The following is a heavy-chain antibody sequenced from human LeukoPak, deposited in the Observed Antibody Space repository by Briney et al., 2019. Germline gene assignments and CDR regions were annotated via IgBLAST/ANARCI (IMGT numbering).Heavy chain of an antibody. CDR2: ISSSSSTI. Sequence: GSLRLSCAASGFTFSSYSMNWVRQAPGKGLEWVSYISSSSSTIYYADSVKGRFTISRDNAKNSLYLQMNSLRAEDTAVYYCARVPIVGATIEIGSGYWGQGTLVTVSS. CDR3: ARVPIVGATIEIGSGY. V-gene: IGHV3-48*01. J-gene: IGHJ4*02. D-gene: IGHD1-26*01. CDR1: GFTFSSYS.